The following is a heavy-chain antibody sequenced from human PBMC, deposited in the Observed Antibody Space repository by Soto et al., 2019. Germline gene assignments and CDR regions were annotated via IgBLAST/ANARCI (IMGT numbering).Heavy chain of an antibody. CDR3: ASRDSRSSVLFDP. D-gene: IGHD6-6*01. V-gene: IGHV4-34*01. CDR1: GGSFSGYY. CDR2: INHSGST. Sequence: SETLSLTCAVYGGSFSGYYWSWIRQPPGKGLEWIGEINHSGSTNYNPSLKSRVTISVDTSKNQFSLKLSSVTAADTAVYYCASRDSRSSVLFDPCGQGTLVTV. J-gene: IGHJ5*02.